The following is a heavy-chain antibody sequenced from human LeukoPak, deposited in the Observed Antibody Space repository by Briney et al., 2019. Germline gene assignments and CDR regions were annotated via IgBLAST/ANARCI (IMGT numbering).Heavy chain of an antibody. V-gene: IGHV4-39*07. Sequence: SETLSLTCTVSGGSISSGGYYLSWIRQPPGKGLEWIVEINHSGSTNYNPSLKSRVTISVDTSKNQFSLKLSSVTAADTAVYYCARGLIYGGYDYWGQGTLVTVSS. CDR2: INHSGST. J-gene: IGHJ4*02. CDR1: GGSISSGGYY. D-gene: IGHD5-12*01. CDR3: ARGLIYGGYDY.